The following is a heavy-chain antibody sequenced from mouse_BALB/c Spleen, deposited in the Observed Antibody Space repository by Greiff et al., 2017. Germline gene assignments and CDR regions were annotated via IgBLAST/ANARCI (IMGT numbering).Heavy chain of an antibody. CDR2: INPNNGGT. J-gene: IGHJ3*01. V-gene: IGHV1-18*01. CDR3: ARLTGRGFAY. D-gene: IGHD4-1*01. Sequence: VQLQQSGPELVKPGASVKIPCKASGYTFTDYNMDWVKQSHGKSLEWIGDINPNNGGTIYNQKFKGKATLTVDKSSSTAYMELRSLTSEDTAVYYCARLTGRGFAYWGQGTLVTVSA. CDR1: GYTFTDYN.